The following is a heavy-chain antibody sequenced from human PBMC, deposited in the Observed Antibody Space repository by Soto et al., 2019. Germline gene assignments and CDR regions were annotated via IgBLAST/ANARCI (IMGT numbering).Heavy chain of an antibody. Sequence: GVLRLSCAASGFTFSSYWMSWVRQAPGKGLEWVANIKQDGSEKYYVDSVKGRFTISRDNAKNSLYLQMNSLRAEDTAVYYCARDYYDFWSGYYFRFDPWGQGTLVTVSS. CDR2: IKQDGSEK. V-gene: IGHV3-7*01. D-gene: IGHD3-3*01. CDR3: ARDYYDFWSGYYFRFDP. CDR1: GFTFSSYW. J-gene: IGHJ5*02.